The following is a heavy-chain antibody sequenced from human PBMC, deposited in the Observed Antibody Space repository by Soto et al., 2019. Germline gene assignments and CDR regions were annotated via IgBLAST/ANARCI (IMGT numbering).Heavy chain of an antibody. J-gene: IGHJ6*02. CDR2: IYYSGST. CDR1: GYSISSSNW. Sequence: SSETLSLTCAVSGYSISSSNWWGWIRQPPGKGLEWIGYIYYSGSTYYNPSLKSRVTMSVDTSKNQFSLKLSSVTAVDTAVYYCARKKGSMVSYYYYGMDVWGQGTTVTVSS. CDR3: ARKKGSMVSYYYYGMDV. D-gene: IGHD3-10*01. V-gene: IGHV4-28*01.